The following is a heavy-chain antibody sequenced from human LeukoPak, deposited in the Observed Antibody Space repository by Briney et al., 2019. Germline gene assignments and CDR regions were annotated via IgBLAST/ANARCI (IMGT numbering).Heavy chain of an antibody. J-gene: IGHJ4*02. CDR1: GESFSGPY. CDR3: ARRGGGNYPFYFDS. D-gene: IGHD1-26*01. CDR2: INHLGTT. V-gene: IGHV4-34*01. Sequence: SETLSLTCAIYGESFSGPYWTWIRQSPGKGLEWIGEINHLGTTNYNPSLKSRVTISMHSSKSQFSLMLNSVTAADTAVYYCARRGGGNYPFYFDSWGQGTLVTVSS.